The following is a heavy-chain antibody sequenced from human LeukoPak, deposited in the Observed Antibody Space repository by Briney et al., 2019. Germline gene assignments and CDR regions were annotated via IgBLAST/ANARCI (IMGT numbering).Heavy chain of an antibody. Sequence: GRSLKLSCAASGFNVSDDYMTWVRQAPGKGLESVSVIYTSGRSDYVDSVKGRFNTSRDNTKNTVYLQMNSLTVEDTAVYYCARDRVYGSGIRTWGQGSLVTVSS. CDR1: GFNVSDDY. V-gene: IGHV3-66*01. D-gene: IGHD3-10*01. J-gene: IGHJ4*02. CDR3: ARDRVYGSGIRT. CDR2: IYTSGRS.